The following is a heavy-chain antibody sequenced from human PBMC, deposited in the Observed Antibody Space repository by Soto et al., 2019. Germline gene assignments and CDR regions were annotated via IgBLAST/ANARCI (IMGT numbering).Heavy chain of an antibody. V-gene: IGHV3-30-3*01. CDR1: GFTFSSYA. J-gene: IGHJ6*02. D-gene: IGHD3-9*01. Sequence: GGSLRLSCAASGFTFSSYAMHWVRQAPGKGLEWVAVISYDGSNKYYADSVKGRFTISRDNSKNTLYLQMNSLRAEDTAVYYCARDWIYDILTGYSRDYYYGMDVWRQRTTVTVSS. CDR2: ISYDGSNK. CDR3: ARDWIYDILTGYSRDYYYGMDV.